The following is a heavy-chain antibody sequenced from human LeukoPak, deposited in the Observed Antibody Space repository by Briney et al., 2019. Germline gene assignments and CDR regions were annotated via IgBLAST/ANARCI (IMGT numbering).Heavy chain of an antibody. J-gene: IGHJ4*02. Sequence: SGGSLRLFCVAPGLTLSNYWVSWARHARGEGRECLATIKADGSEKTHVLCVKGPFTIYRDNDERSLFLQMDSLRATDPDVYDCPRVGPQLVQGVFEYWGQGTLVTVSS. CDR3: PRVGPQLVQGVFEY. V-gene: IGHV3-7*01. CDR1: GLTLSNYW. CDR2: IKADGSEK. D-gene: IGHD6-13*01.